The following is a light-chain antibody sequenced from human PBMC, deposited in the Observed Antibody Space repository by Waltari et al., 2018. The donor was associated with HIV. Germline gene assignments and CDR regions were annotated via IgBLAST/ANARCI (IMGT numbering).Light chain of an antibody. CDR2: RSN. Sequence: QSVLTPPPSASGTPGQRVTMTCSGSSYNIGSNFVSWYKQVPGTAPKLLVFRSNGRTSGVPDRFAGSKSDTSASLAISDVRSDDEADYYCAAWDDRLSAIVFGGGTKLTVL. J-gene: IGLJ3*02. CDR1: SYNIGSNF. CDR3: AAWDDRLSAIV. V-gene: IGLV1-47*01.